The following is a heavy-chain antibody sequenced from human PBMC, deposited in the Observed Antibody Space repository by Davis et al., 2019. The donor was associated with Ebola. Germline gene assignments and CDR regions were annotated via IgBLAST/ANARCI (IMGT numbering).Heavy chain of an antibody. CDR1: GFTFSSYS. V-gene: IGHV3-21*01. CDR2: ISSSSSYI. J-gene: IGHJ4*02. Sequence: GESLKISCAASGFTFSSYSMNWVRQAPGKGLEWVSSISSSSSYIYYADSVKGRFTISRDNAKNSLYLQMNSLRAEDTAVYYCAKDGYSYGFDYWGQGTLVTVSS. CDR3: AKDGYSYGFDY. D-gene: IGHD5-18*01.